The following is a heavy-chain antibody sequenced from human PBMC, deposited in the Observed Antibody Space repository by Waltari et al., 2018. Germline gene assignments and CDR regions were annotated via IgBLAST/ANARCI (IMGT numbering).Heavy chain of an antibody. V-gene: IGHV3-53*01. CDR2: IYSGGST. CDR1: GFTVSSNY. J-gene: IGHJ4*02. Sequence: EVQLVESGGGLIQPGGSLRLSCAASGFTVSSNYMSWVRQAPGKGLEWVSVIYSGGSTYYADSVKGRFTISRDNSKNTLYLQMNSLRAEDTAVYYCARTVRGYSYGFDYWGQGTLVTVSS. D-gene: IGHD5-18*01. CDR3: ARTVRGYSYGFDY.